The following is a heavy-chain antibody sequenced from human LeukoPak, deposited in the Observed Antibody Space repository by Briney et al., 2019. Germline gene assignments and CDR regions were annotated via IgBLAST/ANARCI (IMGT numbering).Heavy chain of an antibody. D-gene: IGHD1-26*01. CDR2: ISYDGSNK. J-gene: IGHJ4*02. CDR3: AKDPNNSGSYFALFDY. V-gene: IGHV3-30*18. CDR1: GFTFSSYG. Sequence: GGSLRLSCAASGFTFSSYGMHWVRQAPGKGLEWVAVISYDGSNKYYADSVKGRLTISRDNSKNTLYLQMNSLRAEDTAVYYCAKDPNNSGSYFALFDYWGQGTLVTVSS.